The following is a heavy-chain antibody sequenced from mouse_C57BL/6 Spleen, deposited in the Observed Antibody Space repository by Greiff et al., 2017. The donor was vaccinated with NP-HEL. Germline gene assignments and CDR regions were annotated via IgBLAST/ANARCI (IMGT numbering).Heavy chain of an antibody. V-gene: IGHV1-50*01. CDR1: GYTFTSYW. CDR3: APYYKDYYAMDY. CDR2: IDPSDSYT. J-gene: IGHJ4*01. D-gene: IGHD2-12*01. Sequence: QVQLKQPGAELVKPGASVKLSCKASGYTFTSYWMQWVKQRPGQGLEWIGEIDPSDSYTNYNQKFKGKATLTVDTSSSTAYMQLSSLTSEDSAVYYCAPYYKDYYAMDYWGQGTSVTVSS.